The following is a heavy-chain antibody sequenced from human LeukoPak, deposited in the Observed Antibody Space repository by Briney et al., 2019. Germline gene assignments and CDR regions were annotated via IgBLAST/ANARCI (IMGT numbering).Heavy chain of an antibody. J-gene: IGHJ4*02. CDR3: ARKKQGSSWYPAPYDY. CDR1: GFTVSSNY. V-gene: IGHV3-53*01. Sequence: GGSLRLSCAASGFTVSSNYMSWVRQAPGKGLEWVSVIYSGGSTYYADSVKGRFTISRDNAKNSLYLQMNSLRAEDTAVYYCARKKQGSSWYPAPYDYWGQGTLVTVSS. CDR2: IYSGGST. D-gene: IGHD6-13*01.